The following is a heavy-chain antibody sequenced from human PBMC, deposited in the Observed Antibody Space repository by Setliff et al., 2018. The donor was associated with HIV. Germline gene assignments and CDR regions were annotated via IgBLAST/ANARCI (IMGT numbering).Heavy chain of an antibody. Sequence: GGSLRLSCAASGFTFSNYAVTWVRQAPGKGLEWVSSLSGSGDSTYYADSVKGRFTISRDNSKNTLYLQMNSLKAEDTAVYFCARVRARYSSGWSFDYWGQGTPVTVSS. CDR1: GFTFSNYA. CDR2: LSGSGDST. J-gene: IGHJ4*02. V-gene: IGHV3-23*01. CDR3: ARVRARYSSGWSFDY. D-gene: IGHD6-25*01.